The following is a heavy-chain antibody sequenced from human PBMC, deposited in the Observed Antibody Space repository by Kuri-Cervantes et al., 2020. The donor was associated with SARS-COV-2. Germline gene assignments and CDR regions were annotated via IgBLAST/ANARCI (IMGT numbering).Heavy chain of an antibody. J-gene: IGHJ4*02. D-gene: IGHD2-15*01. V-gene: IGHV4-30-2*01. CDR3: ARDGSGGDADY. Sequence: SETLSLTCAVSGGSISSGGYSWSWIRQPPGKGLEWIGYIYHSESTYYNPSLKSRVTISVDRSKNQFSLKLSSVTAADTAVYYCARDGSGGDADYWGQGTLVTVAS. CDR2: IYHSEST. CDR1: GGSISSGGYS.